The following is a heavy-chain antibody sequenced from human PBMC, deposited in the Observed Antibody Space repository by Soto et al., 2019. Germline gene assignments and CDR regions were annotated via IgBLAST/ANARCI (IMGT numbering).Heavy chain of an antibody. CDR3: ARESSGFLILNAFDI. Sequence: QLQLQESGPGLVKPSETLSLTCTVSGGSISSSSYYWGWIRQPPGKGLEWIGSIYYSGSTYYNPSLKSRVTISVDTSKNQFSLKLSSVTAADTAVYYCARESSGFLILNAFDIWGQGTMVTVSS. D-gene: IGHD3-22*01. CDR1: GGSISSSSYY. CDR2: IYYSGST. J-gene: IGHJ3*02. V-gene: IGHV4-39*02.